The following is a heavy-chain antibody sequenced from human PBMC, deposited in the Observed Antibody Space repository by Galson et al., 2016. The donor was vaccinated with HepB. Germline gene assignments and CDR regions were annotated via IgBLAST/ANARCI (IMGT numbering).Heavy chain of an antibody. CDR2: TYYRSKWYN. CDR3: ARARSRGWSDAFDY. D-gene: IGHD6-19*01. J-gene: IGHJ4*02. CDR1: GDSVSSNSAA. V-gene: IGHV6-1*01. Sequence: CAISGDSVSSNSAAWNWFRQSTSGGLEWLGRTYYRSKWYNDYRLSLKTRININADTSRNEVSLQLKSVTLEDTAVYYCARARSRGWSDAFDYWGQGTLVTSSS.